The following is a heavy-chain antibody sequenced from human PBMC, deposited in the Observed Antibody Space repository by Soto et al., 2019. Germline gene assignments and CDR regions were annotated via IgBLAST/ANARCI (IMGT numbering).Heavy chain of an antibody. CDR1: GFAFSAYG. CDR2: ISSSSSYM. CDR3: ARDCPRLLPHLTSGYFQH. D-gene: IGHD3-10*01. V-gene: IGHV3-21*02. J-gene: IGHJ1*01. Sequence: EVQLVESGGGLVKPGGSLRLSCAASGFAFSAYGMNWVRQAPGKGLEWVAYISSSSSYMYYADSVKGRFTVSRDNAQKSLYLEMNSLRADDTAVYYCARDCPRLLPHLTSGYFQHWGQGTLVTVSS.